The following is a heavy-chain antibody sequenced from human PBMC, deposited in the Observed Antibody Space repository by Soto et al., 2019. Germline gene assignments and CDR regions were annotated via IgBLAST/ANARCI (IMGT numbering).Heavy chain of an antibody. CDR1: GVPISTDDYY. J-gene: IGHJ4*02. CDR3: ARDFAYFDS. V-gene: IGHV4-61*08. CDR2: IYYSGST. Sequence: NPSETLSLTCTVSGVPISTDDYYWTWIRQPPGKGLEWIGYIYYSGSTNYNPSLKSRVTISVDTSKNQFSLKLSSVTAADTAVYFCARDFAYFDSWGQGTLVTVSS. D-gene: IGHD3-3*01.